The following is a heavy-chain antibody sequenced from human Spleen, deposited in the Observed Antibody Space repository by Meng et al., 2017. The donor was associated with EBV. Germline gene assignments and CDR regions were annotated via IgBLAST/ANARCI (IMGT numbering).Heavy chain of an antibody. CDR1: VDSITSGAYS. CDR2: IFHTGST. CDR3: ARDSHGYYFFDF. V-gene: IGHV4-30-2*01. J-gene: IGHJ4*02. D-gene: IGHD3-22*01. Sequence: QLHESAPGHGQPSPPLSLTCTVSVDSITSGAYSWSWVRPPPGKGLEWIGYIFHTGSTYYNASLKSRVTISVDRSKHQFSLKLTSVTPADTAVYYCARDSHGYYFFDFRGPGTLVTVSS.